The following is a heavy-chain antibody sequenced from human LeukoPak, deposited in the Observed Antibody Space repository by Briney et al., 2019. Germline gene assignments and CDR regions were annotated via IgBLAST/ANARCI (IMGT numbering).Heavy chain of an antibody. J-gene: IGHJ5*02. CDR1: GVSISSYY. CDR3: ARDHTTVTGVGLSWFDP. V-gene: IGHV4-59*01. Sequence: SETLSLTCTVSGVSISSYYWSWIRQPPGKGLEWIAYIYSSGATNYNPSLKSRVTISVDTSKNQFSLKLSSVTAADTAVYYCARDHTTVTGVGLSWFDPWGQGTLVTVSS. D-gene: IGHD4-17*01. CDR2: IYSSGAT.